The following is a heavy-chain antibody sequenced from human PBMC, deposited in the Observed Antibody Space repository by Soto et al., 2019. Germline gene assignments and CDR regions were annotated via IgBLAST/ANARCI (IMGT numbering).Heavy chain of an antibody. Sequence: SETLSLTCAVYGGSFSGYYWSWIRQPPGKGLEWIGEINHSGSTNYNPSLKSRVTISVDTSKNQFSLKLSSVTAADTAVYYCARRRGYCSGGSCYSAPYYYYMDVWGKGTTVTVSS. CDR2: INHSGST. J-gene: IGHJ6*03. D-gene: IGHD2-15*01. CDR1: GGSFSGYY. CDR3: ARRRGYCSGGSCYSAPYYYYMDV. V-gene: IGHV4-34*01.